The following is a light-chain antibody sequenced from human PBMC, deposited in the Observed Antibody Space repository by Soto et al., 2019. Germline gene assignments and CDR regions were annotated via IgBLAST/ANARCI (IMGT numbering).Light chain of an antibody. CDR1: QSVSSSY. J-gene: IGKJ4*01. Sequence: EIVLTQSPGTLSLSPGERATLSCRASQSVSSSYLDWYQQKPGQAPRLLIYGASSRATGIPDRFSGSGSGTDLTLTISRLEPEDFAVYYCQQYGSSPLTFGGGTKVEIK. CDR3: QQYGSSPLT. CDR2: GAS. V-gene: IGKV3-20*01.